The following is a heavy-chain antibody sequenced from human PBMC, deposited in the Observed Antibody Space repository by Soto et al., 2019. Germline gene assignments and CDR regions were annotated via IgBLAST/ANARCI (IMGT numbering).Heavy chain of an antibody. V-gene: IGHV4-31*03. Sequence: SETLSLTCTVSGGSISSGVYYWSWIRHHPGKGLEWIGYIYYSGSTYYNPSLKSRVTISVDTSKNQFSLKLSSVTAADTAVYYCARDRATVTTYFDYWGQGTLVTVSS. CDR1: GGSISSGVYY. D-gene: IGHD4-17*01. J-gene: IGHJ4*02. CDR2: IYYSGST. CDR3: ARDRATVTTYFDY.